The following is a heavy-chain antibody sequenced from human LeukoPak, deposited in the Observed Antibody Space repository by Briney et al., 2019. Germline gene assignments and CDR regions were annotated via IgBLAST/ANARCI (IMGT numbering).Heavy chain of an antibody. J-gene: IGHJ4*02. CDR3: ARAYCSSTSCYNGIDY. CDR2: IYYSGST. D-gene: IGHD2-2*02. V-gene: IGHV4-31*03. Sequence: SQTLSLTCTVSGGSISSGGYYWSWIRQHPGKGLEWIGYIYYSGSTYYSPSLKSRVTISVDTSKNQFSLKLSSVTAADTAVYYCARAYCSSTSCYNGIDYWGQGTLVTVSS. CDR1: GGSISSGGYY.